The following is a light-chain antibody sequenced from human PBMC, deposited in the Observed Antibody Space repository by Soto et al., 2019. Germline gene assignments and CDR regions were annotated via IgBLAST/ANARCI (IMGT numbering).Light chain of an antibody. V-gene: IGKV3-20*01. Sequence: DIELTQSPGTLSLSAGERATLSCRASQTVSTSSLAWYQNRCGQAPRLLIYGASRRATVIADMFSGGWCATDFTLTISRLGPEEFAVYYCPQFGSAAWTCGQGTKVEIK. CDR2: GAS. CDR3: PQFGSAAWT. CDR1: QTVSTSS. J-gene: IGKJ1*01.